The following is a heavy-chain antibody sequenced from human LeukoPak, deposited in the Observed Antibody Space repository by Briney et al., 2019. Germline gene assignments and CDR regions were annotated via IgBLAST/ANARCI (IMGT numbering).Heavy chain of an antibody. CDR1: GFAFGSYA. Sequence: GGSLRLSCTASGFAFGSYAMYWVRQAPGKGPEWVSGIFGSGGSAHYADSVKGRFTISRDNSKNTVYLEMNSLGVEDTAVYYCAKTTVGYSSGRFPGWPADYWGQGTLVTVSS. V-gene: IGHV3-23*01. D-gene: IGHD2-15*01. CDR2: IFGSGGSA. J-gene: IGHJ4*02. CDR3: AKTTVGYSSGRFPGWPADY.